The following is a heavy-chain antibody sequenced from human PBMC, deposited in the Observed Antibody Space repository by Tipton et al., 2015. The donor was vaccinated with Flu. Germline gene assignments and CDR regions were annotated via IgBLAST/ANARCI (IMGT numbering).Heavy chain of an antibody. V-gene: IGHV3-30*14. Sequence: LRLSCAISGFTFSTYAMHWVRQAPGKGLEWLSFISYNGKNIYYADSVKGRFTISRDDSKNTLALQMNSLTTEDTAIYYCAREPAPIGSPKSDAFEVWGQGTRVTVSS. D-gene: IGHD3-10*01. CDR1: GFTFSTYA. CDR2: ISYNGKNI. J-gene: IGHJ3*01. CDR3: AREPAPIGSPKSDAFEV.